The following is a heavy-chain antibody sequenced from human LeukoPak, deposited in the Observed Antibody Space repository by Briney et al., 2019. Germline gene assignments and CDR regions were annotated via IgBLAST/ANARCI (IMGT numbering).Heavy chain of an antibody. V-gene: IGHV4-59*01. Sequence: SETLSLTCTVSGGSISSYYWSWIRQPPGKGLEWIGYIYYSGSTNYNPSLKSRVTISVDTSKNQFSLKPSSVTAADTAVYYCARVRDGDYALAYWGQGTLVTVSS. J-gene: IGHJ4*02. CDR3: ARVRDGDYALAY. CDR1: GGSISSYY. D-gene: IGHD4-17*01. CDR2: IYYSGST.